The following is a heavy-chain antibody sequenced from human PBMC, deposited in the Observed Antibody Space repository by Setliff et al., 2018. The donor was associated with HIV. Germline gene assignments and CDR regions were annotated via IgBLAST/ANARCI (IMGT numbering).Heavy chain of an antibody. CDR2: IIPKSGET. CDR1: GYTFTAHH. CDR3: ARVVDRDYDFWSTYEY. Sequence: ASVKVSCKSSGYTFTAHHIHWVRQAPGQGPEWMGWIIPKSGETSYAEKFRGRVTMTRDTSLSTAYMELSWLTSDDTAVYYCARVVDRDYDFWSTYEYWGQGTMVTVSS. D-gene: IGHD3-3*01. V-gene: IGHV1-2*02. J-gene: IGHJ4*02.